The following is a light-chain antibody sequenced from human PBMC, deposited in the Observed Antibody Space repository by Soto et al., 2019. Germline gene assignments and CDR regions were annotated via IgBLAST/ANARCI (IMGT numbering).Light chain of an antibody. CDR3: QQYNNFYS. V-gene: IGKV1-5*01. CDR2: DAS. CDR1: QSISTW. Sequence: DLQMTQSPSTLSASVGDRVTITCRASQSISTWLAWYQQKPGKAPKLLIYDASSLESGVPSRFSGSGSGTEFTLTISSLQPDDFATYYCQQYNNFYSFAQGTKLEIK. J-gene: IGKJ2*01.